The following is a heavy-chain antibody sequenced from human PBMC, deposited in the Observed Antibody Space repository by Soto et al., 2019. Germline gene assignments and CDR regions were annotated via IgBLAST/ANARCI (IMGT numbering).Heavy chain of an antibody. CDR3: ARGDRGGFDR. V-gene: IGHV3-74*01. CDR2: VHRGGTTP. J-gene: IGHJ3*01. CDR1: GFTFDYYW. D-gene: IGHD3-16*01. Sequence: EVQLVESGGGLVQPGESLRLSCAASGFTFDYYWMHWVRQAPGQGLVWVARVHRGGTTPPYADSVKGRFTIPRDNARNTVSLQMSRLQAEDTAIYYCARGDRGGFDRWGPWTIFNVSS.